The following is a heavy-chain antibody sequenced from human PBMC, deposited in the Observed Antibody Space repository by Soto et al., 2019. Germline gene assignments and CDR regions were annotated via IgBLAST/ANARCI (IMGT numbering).Heavy chain of an antibody. Sequence: SETLSLTCTVSGGSISSYYWSWIRQPPGKGLEWIGYIYYSGSTNYNPSLKSRVTISVDTSKNQFSLKLSSVTAADTAVYYCARVTEYHDFWSGRDWYFDLWGRGTLVTVSS. CDR1: GGSISSYY. D-gene: IGHD3-3*01. J-gene: IGHJ2*01. V-gene: IGHV4-59*12. CDR3: ARVTEYHDFWSGRDWYFDL. CDR2: IYYSGST.